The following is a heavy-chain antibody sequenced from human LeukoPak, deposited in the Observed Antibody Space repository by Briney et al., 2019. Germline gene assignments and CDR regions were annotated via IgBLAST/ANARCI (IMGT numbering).Heavy chain of an antibody. CDR1: GFTFSSYA. CDR2: VTDRSPYM. D-gene: IGHD1-7*01. J-gene: IGHJ1*01. Sequence: GGSLRLSCAASGFTFSSYAMSWVRQAPGKGLEWVSFVTDRSPYMAYADSVKGRFTISSDNAKNSLFLQMNSLRVEDTAVYSCARSFFQWNYGSCLDSWGQGTLVTVSS. V-gene: IGHV3-21*01. CDR3: ARSFFQWNYGSCLDS.